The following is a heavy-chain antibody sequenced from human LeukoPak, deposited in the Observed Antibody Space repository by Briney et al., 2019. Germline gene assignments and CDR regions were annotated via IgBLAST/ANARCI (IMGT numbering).Heavy chain of an antibody. J-gene: IGHJ6*02. CDR3: ARHVAYYYYYGMDV. V-gene: IGHV4-39*01. CDR2: IYYSGST. Sequence: PSETLSLTCTVSGGSISSSRYSWGWIRQPPGKGLEWIGSIYYSGSTNYNPSLKSRVTISVDTSKNQFSLKLSSVTAADTAVYYCARHVAYYYYYGMDVWGQGTTVTVSS. CDR1: GGSISSSRYS. D-gene: IGHD2-15*01.